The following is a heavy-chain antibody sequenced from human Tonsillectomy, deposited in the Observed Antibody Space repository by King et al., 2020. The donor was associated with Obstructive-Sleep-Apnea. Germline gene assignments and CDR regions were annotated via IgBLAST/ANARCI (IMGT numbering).Heavy chain of an antibody. Sequence: VQLVESGGGLVKPGGSLRLSCAASGFTFSSYSMNWVRQAPGKGLEWVSSISSSSSYIYYADSVKGRFTISRDNTKNSLYLQMNSLRAEDTAVYYCARDYYYDSSGSVSGDAFDIWGQGTMVTVSS. D-gene: IGHD3-22*01. J-gene: IGHJ3*02. V-gene: IGHV3-21*01. CDR2: ISSSSSYI. CDR1: GFTFSSYS. CDR3: ARDYYYDSSGSVSGDAFDI.